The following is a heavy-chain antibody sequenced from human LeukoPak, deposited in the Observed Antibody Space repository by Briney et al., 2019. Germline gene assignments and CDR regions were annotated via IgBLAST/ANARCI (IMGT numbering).Heavy chain of an antibody. CDR2: IYSGGDT. CDR1: GFTFSSYA. V-gene: IGHV3-66*01. CDR3: AREEGPLDY. J-gene: IGHJ4*02. Sequence: PGGSLRLSCAASGFTFSSYAMSWVRQAPGKGLEWVSVIYSGGDTYYADSVKGRFTISRDNSKNTLYLQMNSLRAEDTAVYCCAREEGPLDYWGQGALVTVSS.